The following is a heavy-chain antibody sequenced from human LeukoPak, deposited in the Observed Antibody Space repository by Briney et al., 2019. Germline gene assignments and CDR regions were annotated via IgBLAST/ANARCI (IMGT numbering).Heavy chain of an antibody. CDR3: ARDWPGISLHFDL. J-gene: IGHJ2*01. CDR1: GFTFNAYY. Sequence: ASVKVSCKASGFTFNAYYIHWVRQAPGQELEWMGWINPNTGDTNFAQKFQGRVAMTRDTSLSTAYMDLSRLTSDDTAVYYCARDWPGISLHFDLWGRGTLITVSS. V-gene: IGHV1-2*02. CDR2: INPNTGDT. D-gene: IGHD2-15*01.